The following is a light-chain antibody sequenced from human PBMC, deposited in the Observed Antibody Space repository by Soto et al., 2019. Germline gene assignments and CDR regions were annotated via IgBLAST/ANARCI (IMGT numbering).Light chain of an antibody. J-gene: IGKJ5*01. CDR2: AAS. Sequence: DIQMTQSPSSLSASVGDRVIITCWASQSMSSYLNWYQQKPGKAPKLLIYAASSLQSGVPSRFSGSGSGTDFTLTISSLQPEDFATYYCQQSYSTPHTFGQGTRLEIK. CDR3: QQSYSTPHT. V-gene: IGKV1-39*01. CDR1: QSMSSY.